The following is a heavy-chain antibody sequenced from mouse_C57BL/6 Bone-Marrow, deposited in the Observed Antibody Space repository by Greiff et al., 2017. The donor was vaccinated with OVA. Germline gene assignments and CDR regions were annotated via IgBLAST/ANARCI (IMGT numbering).Heavy chain of an antibody. V-gene: IGHV1-76*01. CDR2: IYPGSGNT. CDR3: ARSSNWDYDY. J-gene: IGHJ2*01. CDR1: GYTFTDYY. Sequence: QVQLQQSGAELVRPGASVKLSCKASGYTFTDYYINWVKQRPGQGLEWIARIYPGSGNTYYNEKFKGKATLTAEKSSSTAYMQLSSLTSEDSAVYFCARSSNWDYDYWGQGTTLTVSS. D-gene: IGHD4-1*01.